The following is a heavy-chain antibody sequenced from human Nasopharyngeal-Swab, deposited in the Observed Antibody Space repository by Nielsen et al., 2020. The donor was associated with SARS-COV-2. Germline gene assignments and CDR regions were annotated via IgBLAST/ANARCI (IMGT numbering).Heavy chain of an antibody. V-gene: IGHV3-23*01. J-gene: IGHJ6*02. Sequence: GGSLRLSCAASGFTFSSYAMSWVRQAPGKGLKWVSAISGSGGSTYYADSVKGRFTISRDNSKNTLYLQMNSLRAEDTAVYYCARVDYDYVWGSYYYYYGMDVWGQGTTVTVSS. CDR3: ARVDYDYVWGSYYYYYGMDV. CDR1: GFTFSSYA. D-gene: IGHD3-16*01. CDR2: ISGSGGST.